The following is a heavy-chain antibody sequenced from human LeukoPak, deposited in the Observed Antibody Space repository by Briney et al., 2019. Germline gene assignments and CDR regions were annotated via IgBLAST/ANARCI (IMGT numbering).Heavy chain of an antibody. V-gene: IGHV4-4*07. D-gene: IGHD2-8*01. Sequence: SETLSLTCGVSNEFFSGYYRGWIRQPAGKGLEWIGRIYASGKTNYNPSLKSRVTMSVDTPKNQFSLKLSSVTAADTAVYYCARGRIQDIVLMVYAIKDNYYYYMDVWGKGTAVTVSS. CDR1: NEFFSGYY. J-gene: IGHJ6*03. CDR3: ARGRIQDIVLMVYAIKDNYYYYMDV. CDR2: IYASGKT.